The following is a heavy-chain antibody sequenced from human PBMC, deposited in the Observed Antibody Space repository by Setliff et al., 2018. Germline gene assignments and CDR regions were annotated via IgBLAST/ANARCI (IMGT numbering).Heavy chain of an antibody. Sequence: PGGSLRLSCAASGFSFSSYGMHWGRQAPGKGLEWVAFIRYDGSNKYYADSVKGRFTISRDNSKSTLYLDMSSLRSEDTAVYYCAKVLDTTGYYYFDFWGQGTLVTVSS. D-gene: IGHD3-22*01. CDR1: GFSFSSYG. V-gene: IGHV3-30*02. CDR2: IRYDGSNK. CDR3: AKVLDTTGYYYFDF. J-gene: IGHJ4*02.